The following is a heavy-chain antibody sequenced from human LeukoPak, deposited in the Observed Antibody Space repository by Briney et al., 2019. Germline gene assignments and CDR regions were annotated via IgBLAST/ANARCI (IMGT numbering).Heavy chain of an antibody. J-gene: IGHJ3*02. CDR1: GYSFTSYW. CDR3: AIHDPHLSGAFDI. V-gene: IGHV5-51*01. Sequence: AESLKISCKGSGYSFTSYWIGWVRQMPGKGLEWMGIIYPGDSDTRYSPSFQGQVTISADKSISTAYLQWSSLKASDTAMYYCAIHDPHLSGAFDIWGQGTMVTVSS. D-gene: IGHD3-10*01. CDR2: IYPGDSDT.